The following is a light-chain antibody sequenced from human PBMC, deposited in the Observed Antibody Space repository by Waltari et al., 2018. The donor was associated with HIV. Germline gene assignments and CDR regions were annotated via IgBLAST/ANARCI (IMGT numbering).Light chain of an antibody. CDR2: DND. CDR3: GTWDRSLGGGV. V-gene: IGLV1-51*01. Sequence: QSVLTQPPSVSAAPGQKVAIPCSVSSSNTGTDYVSWYQHVPGSAPKLLIYDNDKRPSGTPDRFSGSKSGTSATLDITGLQTGDGADYYCGTWDRSLGGGVFGGGTKLTVL. J-gene: IGLJ3*02. CDR1: SSNTGTDY.